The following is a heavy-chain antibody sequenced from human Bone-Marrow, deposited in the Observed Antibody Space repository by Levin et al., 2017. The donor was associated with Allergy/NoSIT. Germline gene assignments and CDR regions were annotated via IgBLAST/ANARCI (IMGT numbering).Heavy chain of an antibody. D-gene: IGHD3-3*01. Sequence: SLPTSGVAVGWLRQPPGKALAWLALIYWDDDKRYSPFLKDRLTVTKDTSKNQVVLTMTNMDPVDTATYYCAHRPDYDFWSGYLFDYWGQGALVTVSS. V-gene: IGHV2-5*02. CDR1: SLPTSGVA. CDR3: AHRPDYDFWSGYLFDY. J-gene: IGHJ4*02. CDR2: IYWDDDK.